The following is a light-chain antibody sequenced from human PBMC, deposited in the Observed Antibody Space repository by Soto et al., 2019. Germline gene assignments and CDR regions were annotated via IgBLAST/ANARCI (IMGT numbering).Light chain of an antibody. J-gene: IGLJ2*01. CDR2: EGS. CDR3: CAYASSSTFV. V-gene: IGLV2-23*01. CDR1: SSDFGSYNL. Sequence: QSALTQPASVSGFPGQSITIPCTGTSSDFGSYNLLSWYQQHPGKAPKLLIYEGSKRPSGVSNRFSGSKSGNTASLTISGLQTEDEADYHCCAYASSSTFVFGGGTQLTVL.